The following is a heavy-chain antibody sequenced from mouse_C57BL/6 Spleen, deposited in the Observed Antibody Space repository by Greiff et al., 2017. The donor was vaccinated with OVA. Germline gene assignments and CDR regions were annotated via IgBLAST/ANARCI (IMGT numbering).Heavy chain of an antibody. D-gene: IGHD2-2*01. CDR1: GFTFSNYW. Sequence: EVKLVESGGGLVQPGGSMKLSCVASGFTFSNYWMNWVRQSPEKGLEWVAQIRLKSDNYATHYAESVKGRFTISRDDSKSSVYLQMNNLRAEDTGIYYCTRSTMVTAEYYFDYWGQGTTLTVSS. CDR2: IRLKSDNYAT. J-gene: IGHJ2*01. CDR3: TRSTMVTAEYYFDY. V-gene: IGHV6-3*01.